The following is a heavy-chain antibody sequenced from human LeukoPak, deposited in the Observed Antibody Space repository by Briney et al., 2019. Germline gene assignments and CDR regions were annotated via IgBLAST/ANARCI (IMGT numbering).Heavy chain of an antibody. D-gene: IGHD2/OR15-2a*01. Sequence: GGSLRLSCAASGFTFSSYEMNWVRQAPGKGLEWVSFISSTGSTIYYADSVKGRFTISRDNAKNSLYLQMNSLRAEDTALYYCARQHSMVFDPWGQGTLVTVSS. CDR3: ARQHSMVFDP. V-gene: IGHV3-48*03. J-gene: IGHJ5*02. CDR1: GFTFSSYE. CDR2: ISSTGSTI.